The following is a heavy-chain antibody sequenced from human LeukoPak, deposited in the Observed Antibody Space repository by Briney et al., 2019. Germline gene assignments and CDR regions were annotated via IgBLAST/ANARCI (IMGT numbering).Heavy chain of an antibody. CDR3: ARDSSCWNLIFDC. CDR1: GFTFSSYD. J-gene: IGHJ4*02. D-gene: IGHD6-19*01. V-gene: IGHV3-30*04. Sequence: QPGGSLRLSCAASGFTFSSYDMHWVRQAPGKGLEWVAVISYDGSNKYYADSVKGRFTISRDTSKNTLYLQMNRLRAEDTGVYYCARDSSCWNLIFDCWGGGRLVGVSS. CDR2: ISYDGSNK.